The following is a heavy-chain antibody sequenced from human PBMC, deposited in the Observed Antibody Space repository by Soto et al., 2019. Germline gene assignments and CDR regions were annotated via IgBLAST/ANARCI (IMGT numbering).Heavy chain of an antibody. D-gene: IGHD2-2*01. V-gene: IGHV1-18*01. CDR2: ISGYNGNT. J-gene: IGHJ6*02. CDR1: GYTFTSYG. Sequence: QVQLVQSGAEVKKPGASVKVSCKASGYTFTSYGISWVRQAPGQGLEWMGWISGYNGNTNYAQKVQGRVTMTTDIYTSRAYRELGSLRSDDTAVYYWARDGYCISPTWYVGGGFGMAVWGQGTTVTVSS. CDR3: ARDGYCISPTWYVGGGFGMAV.